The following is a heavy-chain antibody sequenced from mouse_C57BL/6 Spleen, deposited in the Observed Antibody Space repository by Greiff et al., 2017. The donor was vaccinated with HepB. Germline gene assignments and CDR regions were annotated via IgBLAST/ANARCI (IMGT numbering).Heavy chain of an antibody. CDR3: ARPARGYFDY. J-gene: IGHJ2*01. CDR2: IDPSDSYT. Sequence: VQLQQSGAELVKPGASVKLSCKASGYTFTSYWMQWVKQRPGQGLEWIGEIDPSDSYTNYNQKFKGKATLTVDTSSSTAYMQRSSLTSEDSAVYYCARPARGYFDYWGQGTTLTVSS. V-gene: IGHV1-50*01. CDR1: GYTFTSYW.